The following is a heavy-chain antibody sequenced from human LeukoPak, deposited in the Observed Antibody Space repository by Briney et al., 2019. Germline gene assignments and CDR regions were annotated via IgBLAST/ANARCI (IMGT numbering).Heavy chain of an antibody. CDR1: GFTFSTYE. J-gene: IGHJ4*02. V-gene: IGHV3-74*01. CDR3: ARGGRYSSGSMDY. D-gene: IGHD6-19*01. CDR2: INSDGSST. Sequence: GGSLRLSCAASGFTFSTYEMKWVRQAPGKGLVGVSRINSDGSSTSYEDSVKGRFTISRDNAKNTLYLQMNSLRAEDTAVYYCARGGRYSSGSMDYWGQGTLVTVSS.